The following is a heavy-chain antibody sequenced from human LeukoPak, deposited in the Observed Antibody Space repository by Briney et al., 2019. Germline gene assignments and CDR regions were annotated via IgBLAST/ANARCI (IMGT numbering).Heavy chain of an antibody. CDR1: GFTFDDYG. Sequence: GGSLRLSCAASGFTFDDYGMSWVRQAPGKGLEWVSGINWSGGSTGYADSVKGRFTISRDNAKNSLYLQMNSLRAEDTALYYCARDFDYYDSSGYPSDAFDIWGQGTMVTVSS. CDR3: ARDFDYYDSSGYPSDAFDI. V-gene: IGHV3-20*04. D-gene: IGHD3-22*01. J-gene: IGHJ3*02. CDR2: INWSGGST.